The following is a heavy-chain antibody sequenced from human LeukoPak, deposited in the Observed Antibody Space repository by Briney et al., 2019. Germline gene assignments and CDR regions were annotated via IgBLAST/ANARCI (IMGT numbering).Heavy chain of an antibody. CDR3: AKDHLPGIVVADRDY. J-gene: IGHJ4*02. D-gene: IGHD6-19*01. Sequence: SGGSLRLSCAASGFTFSGYAMSWVRQAPGQGLEWVSSISGSGGSTYYADSVKGRFTISRDNSKNTLYLQINSLRAEDTAVYYCAKDHLPGIVVADRDYWGQGTLVTVSS. CDR2: ISGSGGST. V-gene: IGHV3-23*01. CDR1: GFTFSGYA.